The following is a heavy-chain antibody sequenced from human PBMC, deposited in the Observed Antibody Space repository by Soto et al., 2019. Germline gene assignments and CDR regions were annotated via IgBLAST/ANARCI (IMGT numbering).Heavy chain of an antibody. CDR3: ARDSQYSTSWQRFDS. J-gene: IGHJ5*01. CDR1: VYTFTDYA. Sequence: ASVKVSCKASVYTFTDYAISWVRQAPGRGLEWMGWVNTYNGNPNYAQIFQGRVTMTTDTSTDTAYMELRSLKSDDSAVYYCARDSQYSTSWQRFDSWG. CDR2: VNTYNGNP. V-gene: IGHV1-18*01. D-gene: IGHD6-13*01.